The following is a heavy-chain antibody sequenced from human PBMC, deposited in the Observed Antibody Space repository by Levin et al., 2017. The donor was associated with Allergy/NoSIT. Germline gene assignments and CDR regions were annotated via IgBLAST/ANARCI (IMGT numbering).Heavy chain of an antibody. CDR1: GFTFSNFW. CDR2: INSDSSRT. CDR3: AKGTSIAAAATAAP. J-gene: IGHJ4*02. Sequence: GGSLRLSCEASGFTFSNFWMHWVRQAPGKGLVWVSRINSDSSRTNYADAVKGRFTISRDNAKNTLYLQMNSLGAEDTAVYYCAKGTSIAAAATAAPWGQGTLVTVSS. D-gene: IGHD6-13*01. V-gene: IGHV3-74*01.